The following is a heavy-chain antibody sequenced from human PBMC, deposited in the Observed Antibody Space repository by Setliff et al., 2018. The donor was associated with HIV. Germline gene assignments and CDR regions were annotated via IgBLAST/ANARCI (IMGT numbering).Heavy chain of an antibody. J-gene: IGHJ4*02. CDR1: GGSISSGGYY. Sequence: SETLSLTCTVSGGSISSGGYYWSWIRQHPGKGLESIGYVYNSGGTNYNPSLKGRVTISVDTSKNQFSLRLSSVTAADTAVYYCARDQPQDYDSLTGYYTGRYFDYWGRGTLVTVSS. CDR2: VYNSGGT. D-gene: IGHD3-9*01. CDR3: ARDQPQDYDSLTGYYTGRYFDY. V-gene: IGHV4-61*08.